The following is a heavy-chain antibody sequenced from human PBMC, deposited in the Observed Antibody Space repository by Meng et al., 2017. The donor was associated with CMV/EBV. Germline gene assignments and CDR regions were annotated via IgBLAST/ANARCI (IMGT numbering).Heavy chain of an antibody. CDR3: ARGGSVFSI. CDR1: GGSFSGYY. V-gene: IGHV4-34*01. CDR2: INHSGST. Sequence: GSLRLSCAVYGGSFSGYYWSWIRQPPGKGLEWIGEINHSGSTNYNPSLKSRVTISVDTSKNQFSLKLSSVTAADTAVYHCARGGSVFSIWGQGTMVTVSS. D-gene: IGHD3-10*01. J-gene: IGHJ3*02.